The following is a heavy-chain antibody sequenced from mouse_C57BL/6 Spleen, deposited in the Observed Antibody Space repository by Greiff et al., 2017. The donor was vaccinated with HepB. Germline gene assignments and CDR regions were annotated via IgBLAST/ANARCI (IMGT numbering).Heavy chain of an antibody. CDR1: GYTFTDYE. V-gene: IGHV1-15*01. Sequence: QVQLQQSGAELVRPGASVTLSCKASGYTFTDYEMHWVKQTPVHGLEWIGAIDPETGGTAYNQKFKGKAILTADKSSSTAYMELRSLTSEDSAVYYCTRALTYGSSYGFAYWGQGTLVTVSA. J-gene: IGHJ3*01. CDR3: TRALTYGSSYGFAY. D-gene: IGHD1-1*01. CDR2: IDPETGGT.